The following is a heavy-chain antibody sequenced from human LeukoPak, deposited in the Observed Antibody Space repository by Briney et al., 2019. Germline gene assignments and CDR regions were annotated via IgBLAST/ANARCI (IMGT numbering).Heavy chain of an antibody. V-gene: IGHV4-39*01. D-gene: IGHD2-15*01. Sequence: PSETLSLTCTVSGGSISSSDYYWGWIRQPPGKGLEWIVSIYYGGSTYYNPSLKSRVTIPVDTSMNQFSLKLSFVTTADTAVYYCARALGYCSGGSCTRGYNWFDPWGQGTLVTVPS. CDR1: GGSISSSDYY. CDR2: IYYGGST. J-gene: IGHJ5*02. CDR3: ARALGYCSGGSCTRGYNWFDP.